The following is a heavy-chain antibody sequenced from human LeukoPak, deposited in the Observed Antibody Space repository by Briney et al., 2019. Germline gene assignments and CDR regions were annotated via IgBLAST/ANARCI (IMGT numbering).Heavy chain of an antibody. CDR3: AGGTTNTKGASDM. CDR1: GYTFTNYY. J-gene: IGHJ3*02. CDR2: INPSGSST. V-gene: IGHV1-46*01. D-gene: IGHD2-8*01. Sequence: ASVKVSCKASGYTFTNYYIHWVRQAPGQGLEWMGIINPSGSSTSYAQKFQGRVTMTRDTSTSTVYMELSSLRSEDTAVYYCAGGTTNTKGASDMWGQGTMVTVSS.